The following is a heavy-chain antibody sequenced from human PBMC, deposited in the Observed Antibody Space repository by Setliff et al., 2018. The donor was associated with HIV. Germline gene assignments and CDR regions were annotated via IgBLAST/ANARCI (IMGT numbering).Heavy chain of an antibody. V-gene: IGHV1-3*04. J-gene: IGHJ4*02. D-gene: IGHD2-2*01. CDR2: IDTDNGYR. CDR1: GYTFSEYA. Sequence: ASVKVSCKASGYTFSEYAIHWVRQAPGQRLEWMGRIDTDNGYRRYSPKLQGRVTITKDTSANTAYMGLRGLRSEGTAVYYCARWCAAAGCYPAIYHFDSWGQGTLVTVSS. CDR3: ARWCAAAGCYPAIYHFDS.